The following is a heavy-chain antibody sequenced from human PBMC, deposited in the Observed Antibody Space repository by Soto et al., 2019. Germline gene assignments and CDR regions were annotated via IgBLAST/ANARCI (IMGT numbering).Heavy chain of an antibody. CDR2: VYYSGST. J-gene: IGHJ3*02. CDR1: GASISSSY. CDR3: ARGYYDSNGQSNTFDI. V-gene: IGHV4-59*01. Sequence: SETLSLTCTVSGASISSSYWSWIRQSPGKGLEWIGYVYYSGSTNYNPSLKSRVTMSVDTSQNQFSLKLSSVTAADTAMYYCARGYYDSNGQSNTFDIWGQGTMVTVSS. D-gene: IGHD3-22*01.